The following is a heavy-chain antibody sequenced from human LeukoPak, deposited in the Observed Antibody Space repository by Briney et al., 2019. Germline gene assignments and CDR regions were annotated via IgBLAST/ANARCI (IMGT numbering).Heavy chain of an antibody. CDR2: IWYDGSDK. V-gene: IGHV3-33*01. CDR3: ARDSGDYYDSVFDY. Sequence: PGRSLRLSCAASGFTFSSYGMHWVRQAPGKGLEWVAVIWYDGSDKYYADSVKGRFTISRDNSKNTLYLQMNSLRAEDTAVYYCARDSGDYYDSVFDYWGQGTLVTVSS. CDR1: GFTFSSYG. D-gene: IGHD3-22*01. J-gene: IGHJ4*02.